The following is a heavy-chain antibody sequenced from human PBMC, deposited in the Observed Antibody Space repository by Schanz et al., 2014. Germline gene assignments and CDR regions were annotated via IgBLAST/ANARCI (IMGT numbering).Heavy chain of an antibody. CDR2: ITTAGTKM. Sequence: VQLVESGGGLVQPGGSLRLSCTASGFTFSSYSMNWVRQAPGKGLEWVAAITTAGTKMYYADSVRGRFTVSRDNSKTTVYLQMNSLRAEDTAVYYCAKDAENTAMITDYFDYWGQGTLVTVSS. V-gene: IGHV3-30*18. CDR3: AKDAENTAMITDYFDY. J-gene: IGHJ4*02. D-gene: IGHD5-18*01. CDR1: GFTFSSYS.